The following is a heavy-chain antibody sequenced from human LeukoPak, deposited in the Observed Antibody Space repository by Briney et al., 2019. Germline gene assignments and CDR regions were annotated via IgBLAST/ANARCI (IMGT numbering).Heavy chain of an antibody. Sequence: PSETLSLTCAVYGVSFRGYYWNWIRQAPGKGLEGIGGINHSGSPNYNPSLKSRVTISVDTSKNPFSLKLSSVTAADTAVYYCARENLYYYDSSGYYRRGPFDYWGQGTLVTVSS. CDR2: INHSGSP. V-gene: IGHV4-34*01. CDR3: ARENLYYYDSSGYYRRGPFDY. CDR1: GVSFRGYY. J-gene: IGHJ4*02. D-gene: IGHD3-22*01.